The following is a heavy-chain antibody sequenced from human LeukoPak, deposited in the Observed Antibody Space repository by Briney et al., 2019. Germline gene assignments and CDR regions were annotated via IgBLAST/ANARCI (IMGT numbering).Heavy chain of an antibody. J-gene: IGHJ6*03. D-gene: IGHD2-21*01. CDR3: AKHLGSHSFLFYYMDV. CDR2: LSGSGGAT. CDR1: EFTFSRFA. Sequence: PGGPLRFSCEASEFTFSRFAMSWIRHPPGTGLEWASTLSGSGGATYYADSVKGRFTTSRDNSKDTLYLQMDNLRADDTAVYYCAKHLGSHSFLFYYMDVWGKGTSVIVSS. V-gene: IGHV3-23*01.